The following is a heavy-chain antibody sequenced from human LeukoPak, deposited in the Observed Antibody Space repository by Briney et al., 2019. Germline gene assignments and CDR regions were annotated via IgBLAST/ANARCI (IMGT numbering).Heavy chain of an antibody. J-gene: IGHJ4*02. V-gene: IGHV3-74*01. Sequence: PGGSLRVSCEASGFTFSNYCMHWVRQIPGKGLVWVSRICPDGTVTNYADSVKGRFTISRDNAENTVFLQMNSLRADDTAVYYCVRDFRSADYWGQGILVTVSS. CDR2: ICPDGTVT. CDR1: GFTFSNYC. CDR3: VRDFRSADY.